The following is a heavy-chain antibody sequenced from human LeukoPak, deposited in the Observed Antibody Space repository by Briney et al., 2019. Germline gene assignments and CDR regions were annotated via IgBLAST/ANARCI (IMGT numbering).Heavy chain of an antibody. CDR2: IFYSGST. D-gene: IGHD3-9*01. CDR1: GGSISSSSYY. CDR3: ARDISEAAFDY. V-gene: IGHV4-39*02. J-gene: IGHJ4*02. Sequence: PSEALSLTCTVSGGSISSSSYYWGWIRQPPGKGLEWIGSIFYSGSTYYNPSLKSRVTISVDTSKNQFSLKLSSVTAADTAVYYCARDISEAAFDYWGQGTLVTVSS.